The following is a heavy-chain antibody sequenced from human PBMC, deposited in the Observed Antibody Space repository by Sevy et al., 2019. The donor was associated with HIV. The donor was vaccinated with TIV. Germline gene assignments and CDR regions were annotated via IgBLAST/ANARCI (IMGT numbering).Heavy chain of an antibody. J-gene: IGHJ4*02. CDR1: GFTFNKYN. CDR2: ISSGSNYI. CDR3: AGEGSGRY. Sequence: GGSLRLSCAASGFTFNKYNMIWVRQAPGKGLEWVSFISSGSNYIYYADPVRGRFTTSSDNAKNSLYLQMNTLGAEDTAVYYCAGEGSGRYWGQGTLVTVSS. V-gene: IGHV3-21*01. D-gene: IGHD3-10*01.